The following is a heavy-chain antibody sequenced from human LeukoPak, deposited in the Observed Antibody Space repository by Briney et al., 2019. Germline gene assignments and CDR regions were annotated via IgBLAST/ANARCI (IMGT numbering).Heavy chain of an antibody. CDR2: IYYSGST. Sequence: SETLSLTCTVSGGSVNSGNYYWSWIRQPPGKGLEWIGYIYYSGSTNYNPSLKSRVTISVDTPKNQFSLKLSSVTAADTAVYYCARGRVRFDPWGQGTLVTVSS. CDR1: GGSVNSGNYY. D-gene: IGHD3-10*01. CDR3: ARGRVRFDP. J-gene: IGHJ5*02. V-gene: IGHV4-61*01.